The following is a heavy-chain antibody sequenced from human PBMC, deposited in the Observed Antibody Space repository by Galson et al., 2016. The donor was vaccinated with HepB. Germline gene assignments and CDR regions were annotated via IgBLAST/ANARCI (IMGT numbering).Heavy chain of an antibody. CDR2: ISSSSSYI. CDR1: GFTFSSYS. V-gene: IGHV3-21*01. CDR3: ARDKSIGSSWSPYYYHYGMDV. Sequence: SLRLSCAASGFTFSSYSMNWVRQAPGKGLEWVSSISSSSSYIYYADSVKGRFTISRDNAKNSLYLQMNSLRAEDTAVYYCARDKSIGSSWSPYYYHYGMDVWGQGTTVTVSS. D-gene: IGHD6-13*01. J-gene: IGHJ6*02.